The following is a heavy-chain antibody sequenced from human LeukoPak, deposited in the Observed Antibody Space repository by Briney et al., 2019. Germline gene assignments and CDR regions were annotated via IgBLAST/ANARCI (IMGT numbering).Heavy chain of an antibody. V-gene: IGHV3-30*18. Sequence: GRSLRLSCAASGFTFSSYGMHWVRQAPGKGLEWVAVISYDGSNKYYADSVKGRFTISRDNSKNTLYLQMNSLRAEDTAVYYCAKDNWGSGGSCFGYWGQGTLVTVSS. CDR3: AKDNWGSGGSCFGY. D-gene: IGHD2-15*01. CDR2: ISYDGSNK. J-gene: IGHJ4*02. CDR1: GFTFSSYG.